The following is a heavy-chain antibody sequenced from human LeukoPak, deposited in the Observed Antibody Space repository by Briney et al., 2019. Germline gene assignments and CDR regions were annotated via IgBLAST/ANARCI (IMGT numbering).Heavy chain of an antibody. D-gene: IGHD4-11*01. CDR3: ARKSGATVPFDY. V-gene: IGHV4-61*01. Sequence: PSETLSLTCTVSGGSVSSGSYYWSWIRQPPGKGLEWIGYIYYSGSTNYNPSLKSRVTISVDTSKNQFSLKLSSVTAADTAVYYCARKSGATVPFDYWGQGTLVTVSS. CDR1: GGSVSSGSYY. CDR2: IYYSGST. J-gene: IGHJ4*02.